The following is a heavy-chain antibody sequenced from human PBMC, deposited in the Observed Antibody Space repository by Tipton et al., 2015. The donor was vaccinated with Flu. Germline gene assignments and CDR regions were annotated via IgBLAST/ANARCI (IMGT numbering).Heavy chain of an antibody. CDR3: ATVTSFYFFFDS. D-gene: IGHD2-2*01. J-gene: IGHJ4*02. CDR1: GNSFTTSSHH. CDR2: VYYTGDT. Sequence: TLSLTCTVSGNSFTTSSHHWAWIRQPPGKGLEWLGSVYYTGDTFYNPSLASRVSMSVDTSKSQFSLRLTSVTATDTAVYYCATVTSFYFFFDSWGQGTLVAGSP. V-gene: IGHV4-39*07.